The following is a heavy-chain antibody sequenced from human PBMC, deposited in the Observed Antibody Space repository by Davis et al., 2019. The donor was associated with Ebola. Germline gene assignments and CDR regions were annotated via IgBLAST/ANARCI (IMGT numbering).Heavy chain of an antibody. CDR1: GYTFTAYY. CDR2: FNPNSGAA. J-gene: IGHJ4*02. CDR3: ARAPTYDGTVTYNAFGGGDFDY. Sequence: ASVKVSCKASGYTFTAYYIHWVRQAPGQGLEWMGRFNPNSGAAAYAQNFHGRVTMTRDTSISTAYMELSSLTSDDTAVYYCARAPTYDGTVTYNAFGGGDFDYWGQGALLTVSS. V-gene: IGHV1-2*06. D-gene: IGHD3-22*01.